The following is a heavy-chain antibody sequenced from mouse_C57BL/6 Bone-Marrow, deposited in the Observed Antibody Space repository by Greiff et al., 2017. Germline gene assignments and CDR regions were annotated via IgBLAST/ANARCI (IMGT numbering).Heavy chain of an antibody. D-gene: IGHD4-1*01. CDR3: ARELGRRGNYFDY. CDR2: IYPRSGNT. Sequence: VHLQESGADLARPGASVKLSCKASGYTFPSYGISWVKQRTGQGLEWVGEIYPRSGNTYSNEKFKGKATLTADKSSSTAYMELLSLTSEDAAIYFCARELGRRGNYFDYWGQGTTLTVSS. V-gene: IGHV1-81*01. CDR1: GYTFPSYG. J-gene: IGHJ2*01.